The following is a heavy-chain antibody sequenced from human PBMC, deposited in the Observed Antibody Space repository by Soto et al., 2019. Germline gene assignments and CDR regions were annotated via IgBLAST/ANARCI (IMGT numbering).Heavy chain of an antibody. CDR2: TYYRSKWYN. Sequence: SQTLSLPCAISGDSVSSNSAAWNWIRQSPSRGLEWLGRTYYRSKWYNDYAVSVKSRITINPDTSKNQFSLQLNSVTPEDTAVYYCARQAFKVAGTAIGAFDIWGQGTMVTVSS. D-gene: IGHD6-19*01. CDR3: ARQAFKVAGTAIGAFDI. V-gene: IGHV6-1*01. CDR1: GDSVSSNSAA. J-gene: IGHJ3*02.